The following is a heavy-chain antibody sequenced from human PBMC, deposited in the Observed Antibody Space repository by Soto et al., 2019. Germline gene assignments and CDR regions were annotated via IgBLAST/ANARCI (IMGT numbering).Heavy chain of an antibody. Sequence: GGPLRLSCAASGFSFSSYGMHWVRPAPDKGLEWVAMISYDGTDEYYADSVKGRFTISRDNAKNSLYLQMNSLRAEDTAVYYCARAPYYYDSSGYYRYWGQGTLVTVSS. CDR3: ARAPYYYDSSGYYRY. V-gene: IGHV3-30*03. CDR1: GFSFSSYG. CDR2: ISYDGTDE. D-gene: IGHD3-22*01. J-gene: IGHJ4*02.